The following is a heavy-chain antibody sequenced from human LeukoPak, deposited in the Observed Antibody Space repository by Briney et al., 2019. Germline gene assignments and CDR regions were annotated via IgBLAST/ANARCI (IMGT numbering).Heavy chain of an antibody. D-gene: IGHD3-3*01. Sequence: QPGGSLRLSCAASGFTFSDYYMSWIRQAPGKGLEWVSHISRSGSTRYYADSLKGRFTISRDNAKNSLYLQMNSLRADDTAVYYCAQAEKRESGHRFQHWGQGILVTVSS. J-gene: IGHJ1*01. CDR1: GFTFSDYY. CDR3: AQAEKRESGHRFQH. V-gene: IGHV3-11*01. CDR2: ISRSGSTR.